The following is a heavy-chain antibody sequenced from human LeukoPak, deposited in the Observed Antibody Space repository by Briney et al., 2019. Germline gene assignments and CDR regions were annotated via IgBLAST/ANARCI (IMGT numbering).Heavy chain of an antibody. CDR2: IYYTGST. J-gene: IGHJ4*02. CDR1: GGSISSSSYF. D-gene: IGHD5-24*01. CDR3: ARHQRDGLNLDLLDY. V-gene: IGHV4-39*01. Sequence: SETLSLTCTVSGGSISSSSYFWGWIRQPPGKGLEWIGGIYYTGSTYYNPSLKSRVTISVDTSKNQFSLRLSSVTAADTAFYYCARHQRDGLNLDLLDYWGQGTLVTVSS.